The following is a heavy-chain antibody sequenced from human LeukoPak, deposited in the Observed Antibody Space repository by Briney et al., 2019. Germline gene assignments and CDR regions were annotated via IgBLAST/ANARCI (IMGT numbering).Heavy chain of an antibody. CDR3: AKDRRDSSGYYSRLFDY. CDR2: VRYDGSNK. CDR1: GFTFSSSG. J-gene: IGHJ4*02. D-gene: IGHD3-22*01. V-gene: IGHV3-30*02. Sequence: GGSLRLSCAASGFTFSSSGMHWVRQTPGTGLEWVAFVRYDGSNKNYVDSVKGRFTISRDNSKNTLYLQMNSLRAEDTAVYYCAKDRRDSSGYYSRLFDYWGQGTLVTVSS.